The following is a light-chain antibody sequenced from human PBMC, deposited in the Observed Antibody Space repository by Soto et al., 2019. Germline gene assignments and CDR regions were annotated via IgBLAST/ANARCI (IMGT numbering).Light chain of an antibody. CDR3: QQYNNWPQT. V-gene: IGKV1-9*01. Sequence: DIQMTQSPSSLSASVGDRVTITCRASQDISNYLAWYQHKPGKAPKFLIYGTSTLQSGVPSRFSGSGSGTEFTLTISSLQSEDFAVYYCQQYNNWPQTFGQGTKVDIK. CDR1: QDISNY. CDR2: GTS. J-gene: IGKJ1*01.